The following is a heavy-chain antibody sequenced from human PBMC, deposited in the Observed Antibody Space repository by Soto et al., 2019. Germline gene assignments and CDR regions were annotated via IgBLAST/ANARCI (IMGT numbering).Heavy chain of an antibody. D-gene: IGHD5-18*01. V-gene: IGHV1-69*13. CDR3: ARARGGGIQLWLNY. Sequence: GASVKVSCKASGGTFSSYAISWVRQAPGQGLEWMGGIIPIFGTANYAQKFQGRVTITADESTSTAYMELSSLRSEDTAVYYCARARGGGIQLWLNYWGQGTRVTVPS. CDR2: IIPIFGTA. CDR1: GGTFSSYA. J-gene: IGHJ4*02.